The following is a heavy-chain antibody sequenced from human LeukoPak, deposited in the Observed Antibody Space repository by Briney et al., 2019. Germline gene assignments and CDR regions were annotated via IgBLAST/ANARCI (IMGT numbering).Heavy chain of an antibody. CDR2: ISSDGSSI. D-gene: IGHD6-6*01. V-gene: IGHV3-74*01. J-gene: IGHJ4*02. CDR3: AREGAALDY. Sequence: GGSLRLSCAASGFTFSSHRMYWVRQAPGKGLVWVSRISSDGSSIAYTDSVRGRFTISRDNAKNTLYLQMNSLRVDDTAVYYCAREGAALDYWGQGTLVSVSS. CDR1: GFTFSSHR.